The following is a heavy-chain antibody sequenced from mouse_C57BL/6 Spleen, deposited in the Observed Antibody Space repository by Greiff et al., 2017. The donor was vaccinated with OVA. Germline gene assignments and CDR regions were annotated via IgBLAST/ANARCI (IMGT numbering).Heavy chain of an antibody. CDR1: GFNIKDYY. CDR2: IDPEDGDT. CDR3: TTPGGGSNWYCDV. D-gene: IGHD1-1*01. V-gene: IGHV14-1*01. J-gene: IGHJ1*03. Sequence: EVQLQQSGAELVRPGASVKLSCTASGFNIKDYYMHWVKQRPEQGLEWIGRIDPEDGDTEYAPKFQGKATLTADTSSNTAYLQLSSLTSEDTAVYYCTTPGGGSNWYCDVWGTGTTVTVSS.